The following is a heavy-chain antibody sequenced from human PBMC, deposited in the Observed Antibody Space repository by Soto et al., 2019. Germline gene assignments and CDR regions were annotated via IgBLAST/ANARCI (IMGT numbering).Heavy chain of an antibody. CDR3: ARDKEVLLTNYGMAV. J-gene: IGHJ6*02. CDR1: RFTLGSYW. V-gene: IGHV3-74*01. Sequence: QPGGSLGLGCTAPRFTLGSYWMHGVRQAPGKGLVWVSDINVDGTETWYADSVKGRFTISRDNDKKTLYLHMTGLRVDDTGVYYCARDKEVLLTNYGMAVWGQGTTVTVSS. CDR2: INVDGTET.